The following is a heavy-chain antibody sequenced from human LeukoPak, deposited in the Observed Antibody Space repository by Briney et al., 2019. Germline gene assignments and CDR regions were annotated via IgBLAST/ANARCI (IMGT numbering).Heavy chain of an antibody. J-gene: IGHJ4*02. Sequence: GGSLRLSCAASGFTVSSNYMSWVRQAPGKGLEWVAVISYDGSNKYYADSVKGRFTISRDNSKNTLYLQMNSLRAEDTAVYYCARDRGGYESPLDYWGQGTLVTVSS. V-gene: IGHV3-30*03. CDR1: GFTVSSNY. D-gene: IGHD5-12*01. CDR2: ISYDGSNK. CDR3: ARDRGGYESPLDY.